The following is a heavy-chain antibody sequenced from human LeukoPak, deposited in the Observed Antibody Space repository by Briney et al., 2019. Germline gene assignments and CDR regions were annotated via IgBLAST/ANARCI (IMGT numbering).Heavy chain of an antibody. Sequence: ASVKVSCKASGYTFTSYYMHWVRQAPGQGLEWMGIINPSGGSTSYAQKFQGRVTITRDTSISTVYMELSSLRSEDTAVYYCARGNSGSYWGTPLYYFDYWGQGTLVTVSS. CDR2: INPSGGST. D-gene: IGHD1-26*01. V-gene: IGHV1-46*01. CDR1: GYTFTSYY. J-gene: IGHJ4*02. CDR3: ARGNSGSYWGTPLYYFDY.